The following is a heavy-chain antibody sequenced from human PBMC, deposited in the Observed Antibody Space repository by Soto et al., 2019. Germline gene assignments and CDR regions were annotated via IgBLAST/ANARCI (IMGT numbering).Heavy chain of an antibody. CDR2: IIPISGTT. CDR1: GDVFRSYG. J-gene: IGHJ6*02. D-gene: IGHD2-8*01. Sequence: ASVKVSCKASGDVFRSYGINWVRQAPGQGLEWMGGIIPISGTTNYAQKFQGRVAITADESTDTVYMELSRLRPEDTAGYFCARVRCFNGLCHTADYGMDVWGQGTTVTVSS. V-gene: IGHV1-69*13. CDR3: ARVRCFNGLCHTADYGMDV.